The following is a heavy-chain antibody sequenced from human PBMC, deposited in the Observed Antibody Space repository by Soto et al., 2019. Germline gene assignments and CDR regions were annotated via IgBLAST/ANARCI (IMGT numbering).Heavy chain of an antibody. CDR3: ARGVTIFGVVKTGYYFDY. CDR2: ISAYNGNT. J-gene: IGHJ4*02. Sequence: ASVKVSCKASGYTFTSYGISWVRQAPGQGLEWMGWISAYNGNTNYAQKLQGRVTMTTDTSTSTAYMELRSLRSDDTAVYYCARGVTIFGVVKTGYYFDYWGQGTLVTVSS. D-gene: IGHD3-3*01. V-gene: IGHV1-18*01. CDR1: GYTFTSYG.